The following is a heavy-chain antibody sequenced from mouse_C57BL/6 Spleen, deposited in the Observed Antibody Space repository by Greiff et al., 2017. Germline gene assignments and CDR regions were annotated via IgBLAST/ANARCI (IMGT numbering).Heavy chain of an antibody. Sequence: QVQLQQPGAELVKPGASVKLSCNASGYTFTSYWMHWVKQRPGQGLEWIGMIHPNSGSTNYNEKFKSKATLTVDKSSSTAYMQLSSLTSEDSAVYYCARDITTVVATDYWGQGTTLTVSS. J-gene: IGHJ2*01. CDR3: ARDITTVVATDY. CDR2: IHPNSGST. CDR1: GYTFTSYW. D-gene: IGHD1-1*01. V-gene: IGHV1-64*01.